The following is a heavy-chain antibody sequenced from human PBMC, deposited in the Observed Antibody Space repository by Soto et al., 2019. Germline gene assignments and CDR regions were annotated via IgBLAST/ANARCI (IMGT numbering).Heavy chain of an antibody. V-gene: IGHV3-30-3*01. CDR3: ARETGGMDV. J-gene: IGHJ6*02. CDR2: ISFDGNNK. CDR1: GFTFSTYA. Sequence: QVQLVESGGGVVQPGRSLRLSCAASGFTFSTYAMHWVRQAPGKGLDWLAVISFDGNNKYYADSVKGRFTISRDNSKNTLYLQMSSLRAEDTAVYYCARETGGMDVWGQGTTVTVSS.